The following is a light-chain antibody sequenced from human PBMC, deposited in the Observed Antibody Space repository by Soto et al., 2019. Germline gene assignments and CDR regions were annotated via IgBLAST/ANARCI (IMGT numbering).Light chain of an antibody. V-gene: IGLV2-23*02. J-gene: IGLJ1*01. CDR2: EVT. CDR3: ASYAGSPTYV. Sequence: QSVVTQPASVSGSPGQSVTISCSGSDIGNYNLVSWYQHLPGRAPKLLIFEVTMRPSGISDRFSGSKSASTASLTISGLQAEDEGDYYCASYAGSPTYVFGSGTKLTVL. CDR1: SDIGNYNL.